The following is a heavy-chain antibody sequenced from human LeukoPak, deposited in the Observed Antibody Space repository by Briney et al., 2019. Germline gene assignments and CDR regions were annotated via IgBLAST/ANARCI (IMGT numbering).Heavy chain of an antibody. Sequence: PSETLSLTCTVSGGSISSYYWSWIRQPPGKGLEWIGYIYTSGSTNYNPSLKSRVTMSVDTSKNQFSLKLSSVTAADTAVYYCARDAEEYSSSNSAFDIWGQGTMVTVSS. V-gene: IGHV4-4*08. CDR1: GGSISSYY. CDR3: ARDAEEYSSSNSAFDI. J-gene: IGHJ3*02. D-gene: IGHD6-6*01. CDR2: IYTSGST.